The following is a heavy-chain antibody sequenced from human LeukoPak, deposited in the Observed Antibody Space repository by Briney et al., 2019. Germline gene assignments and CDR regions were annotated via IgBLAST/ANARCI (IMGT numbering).Heavy chain of an antibody. CDR2: THSYNGNT. CDR3: ARGWELDP. D-gene: IGHD1-26*01. J-gene: IGHJ5*02. V-gene: IGHV1-18*01. CDR1: GYTFTNYV. Sequence: ASVNVSCKASGYTFTNYVISWVRQAPGQGLEWMGWTHSYNGNTNYAQKLQGRVTMTTDTSTSTAYMELRRLKSDDTAVYYCARGWELDPWGQGTLVTVSS.